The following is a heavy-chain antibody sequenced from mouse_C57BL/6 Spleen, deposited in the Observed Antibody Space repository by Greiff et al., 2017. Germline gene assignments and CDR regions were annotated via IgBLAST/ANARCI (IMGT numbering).Heavy chain of an antibody. J-gene: IGHJ3*01. CDR1: GYTFTSYW. Sequence: VQLQQSGTVLARPGASVKMSCKTSGYTFTSYWMHWVKQRPGQGLEWIGAIYPGNSDTSYNQKFKGKAKLTAVTSASTAYMELSSLTNEDSAVYYCTRGSYDGYYSWFAYWGQGTLVTVSA. CDR3: TRGSYDGYYSWFAY. V-gene: IGHV1-5*01. CDR2: IYPGNSDT. D-gene: IGHD2-3*01.